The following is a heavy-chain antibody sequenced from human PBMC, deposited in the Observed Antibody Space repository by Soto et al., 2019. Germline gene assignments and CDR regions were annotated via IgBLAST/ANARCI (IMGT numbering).Heavy chain of an antibody. Sequence: SETLSLTFTVSGCSISSYDWRWIRQAPGKKLERIGYIYSSRTTNYNPSLKSRVTMSRDTSKNQFSLKLSSVTTSDTAVYYCARDHSSGWVNWFDPWGQGTLVTVS. CDR2: IYSSRTT. J-gene: IGHJ5*02. V-gene: IGHV4-59*01. CDR3: ARDHSSGWVNWFDP. D-gene: IGHD3-22*01. CDR1: GCSISSYD.